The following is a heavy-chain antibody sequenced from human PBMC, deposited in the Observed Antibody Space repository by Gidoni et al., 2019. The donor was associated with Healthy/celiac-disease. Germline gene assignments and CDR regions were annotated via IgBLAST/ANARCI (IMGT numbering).Heavy chain of an antibody. Sequence: QLQLQESGPGLVKPSETLSLTCTVSVGSISSSSYYWGWIRQPPGKGLEWIGSIYYSGSTYYNPSLKSRVTISVDTSKNQFSLKLSSVTAADTAVYYCARLRIAVAGTDYWGQGTLVTVSS. CDR3: ARLRIAVAGTDY. J-gene: IGHJ4*02. D-gene: IGHD6-19*01. CDR1: VGSISSSSYY. V-gene: IGHV4-39*01. CDR2: IYYSGST.